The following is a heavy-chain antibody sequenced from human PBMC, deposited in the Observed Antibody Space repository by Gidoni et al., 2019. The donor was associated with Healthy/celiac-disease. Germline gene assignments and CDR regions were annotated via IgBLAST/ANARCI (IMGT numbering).Heavy chain of an antibody. J-gene: IGHJ4*02. V-gene: IGHV4-30-4*01. CDR2: IYYSGST. D-gene: IGHD5-12*01. CDR1: GGSIRSGDYY. Sequence: QVQLQESGPGLVKPSQTLSLTCTVSGGSIRSGDYYWSWIRQPPGNTLEWIGYIYYSGSTYYNPSLKSRVTISVDTSKNQFSLKLSSVTAADTAVYYCAREPLRDGYKRAIDYWGQGTLVTVSS. CDR3: AREPLRDGYKRAIDY.